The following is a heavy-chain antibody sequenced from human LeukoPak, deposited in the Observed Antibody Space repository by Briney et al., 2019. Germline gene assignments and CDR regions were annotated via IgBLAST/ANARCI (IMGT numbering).Heavy chain of an antibody. V-gene: IGHV3-66*02. CDR2: IYSGGST. CDR1: GFTVSSNY. D-gene: IGHD1-26*01. CDR3: ARANSGSYYGCYYYYMDV. Sequence: GGSLRLSCAASGFTVSSNYMSWVRQAPGKGLEWVSVIYSGGSTYYADSVKGRFTISRDNSKNTLYLQMNSLRAEDTAVYYCARANSGSYYGCYYYYMDVWGKGTTVTVSS. J-gene: IGHJ6*03.